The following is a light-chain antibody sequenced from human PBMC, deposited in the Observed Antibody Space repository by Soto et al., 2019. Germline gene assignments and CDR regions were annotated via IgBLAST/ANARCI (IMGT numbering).Light chain of an antibody. J-gene: IGKJ1*01. CDR1: QSVSSSY. CDR3: QQYNSWLWT. CDR2: GAS. V-gene: IGKV3-15*01. Sequence: EIVLTQSPGTLSLSPGERATLSCRASQSVSSSYFAWYQQKPGQAPRLLIYGASTRATGIPARFSGSGSGTEFTLIISSLQSEDSAVYYCQQYNSWLWTFGQGTKVDIK.